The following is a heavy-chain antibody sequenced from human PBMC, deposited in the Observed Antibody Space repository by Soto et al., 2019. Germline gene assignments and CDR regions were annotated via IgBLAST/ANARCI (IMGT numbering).Heavy chain of an antibody. J-gene: IGHJ4*02. Sequence: PGGSLRLSCAASGFTFSYYYMIWIRQAPGKGLEWVSYISSSSSYTNYADSVKGRFTISRDNAKNSLYLQMNSLRAEDTAVYYCARDLLAAAANGGQGFDYWGQGTLVTVSS. D-gene: IGHD6-13*01. CDR1: GFTFSYYY. V-gene: IGHV3-11*06. CDR2: ISSSSSYT. CDR3: ARDLLAAAANGGQGFDY.